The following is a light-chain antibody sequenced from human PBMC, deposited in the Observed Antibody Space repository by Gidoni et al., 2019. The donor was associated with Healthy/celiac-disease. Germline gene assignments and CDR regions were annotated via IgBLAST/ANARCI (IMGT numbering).Light chain of an antibody. CDR3: QSADSSGTPWV. J-gene: IGLJ3*02. CDR2: KAS. V-gene: IGLV3-25*02. Sequence: SYELTQPPSVSVSPGQTARITCSGDALPKQYAYWYQQKPGQAPVLLIYKASERPSGIPERFSGSSSGTTVTLTISGVQAEDEADYYCQSADSSGTPWVFGGGTKLTVL. CDR1: ALPKQY.